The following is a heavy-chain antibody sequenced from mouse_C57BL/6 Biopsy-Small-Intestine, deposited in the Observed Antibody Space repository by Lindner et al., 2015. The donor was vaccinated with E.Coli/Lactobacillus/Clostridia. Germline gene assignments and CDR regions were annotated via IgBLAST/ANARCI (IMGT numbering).Heavy chain of an antibody. Sequence: SVKVSCKASGYRFAIYTITWVRQAPGQGLEWMGWISPYNGDTNFAQRLQGRVTMTTDTSTSTAYLELRSLRSDDTAMYYCARVAITVTGSIRYDFWGQGTLVTVSS. CDR1: GYRFAIYT. CDR2: ISPYNGDT. D-gene: IGHD1-1*02. J-gene: IGHJ1*01. CDR3: ARVAITVTGSIRYDF. V-gene: IGHV1-20*01.